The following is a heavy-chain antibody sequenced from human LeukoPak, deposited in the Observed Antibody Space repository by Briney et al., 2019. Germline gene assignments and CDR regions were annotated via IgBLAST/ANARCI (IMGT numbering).Heavy chain of an antibody. D-gene: IGHD6-13*01. CDR3: ARDRGSSWPLTAG. CDR2: IKQHGSEK. CDR1: GVTFSSYW. J-gene: IGHJ4*02. Sequence: GGSLRLSCAGSGVTFSSYWMSWVRQAPGQGLEWVANIKQHGSEKYYVDSVKGRFTISRDNAKNSLYLQMNSLRAEDTAVYYCARDRGSSWPLTAGWGQGTLVTVSS. V-gene: IGHV3-7*05.